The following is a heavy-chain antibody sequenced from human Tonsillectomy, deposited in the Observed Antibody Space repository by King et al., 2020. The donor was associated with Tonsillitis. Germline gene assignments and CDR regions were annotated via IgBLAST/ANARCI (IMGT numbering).Heavy chain of an antibody. CDR1: GGSFSVYY. J-gene: IGHJ6*02. CDR2: INHSGST. V-gene: IGHV4-34*01. CDR3: ARGWHRDSGHAEWNNGMAAAGSYYSYGMDV. Sequence: LQQWGAGLLKPSETLSLTCAVYGGSFSVYYWSWIRQPPGKGLEWIGEINHSGSTNYTPSLKSRVTVSVDPSKNQFSLKLSSVTAADTAVYYCARGWHRDSGHAEWNNGMAAAGSYYSYGMDVWGQGTTVTVSS. D-gene: IGHD6-13*01.